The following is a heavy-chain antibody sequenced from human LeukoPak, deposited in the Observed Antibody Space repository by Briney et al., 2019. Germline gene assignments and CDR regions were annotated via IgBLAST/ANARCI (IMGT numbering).Heavy chain of an antibody. V-gene: IGHV3-9*01. CDR3: AKAPYYYGSGSYLGY. CDR2: ISWNSGSI. D-gene: IGHD3-10*01. Sequence: GGSLRLSCAASGFTFDDYARHWVRQAPGKSLEWVSGISWNSGSIGYADSVKGRFTISRDNAKNSLYLQMNSLRAEDTALYYCAKAPYYYGSGSYLGYWGQGTLVTVSS. CDR1: GFTFDDYA. J-gene: IGHJ4*02.